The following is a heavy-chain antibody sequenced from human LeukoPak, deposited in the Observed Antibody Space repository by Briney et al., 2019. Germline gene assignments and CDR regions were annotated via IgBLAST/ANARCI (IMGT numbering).Heavy chain of an antibody. J-gene: IGHJ4*02. D-gene: IGHD3-10*01. CDR2: IYYSGTT. Sequence: SETLSLTCTVSGGSISSSDYYWGWIRQPPGKGLEWIASIYYSGTTHYNPSLKSRVTISVDTSKNQFSLKLSSVTAADTAVYYCARALLWFGEPDFDYWGQGTLVTVSS. CDR1: GGSISSSDYY. CDR3: ARALLWFGEPDFDY. V-gene: IGHV4-39*07.